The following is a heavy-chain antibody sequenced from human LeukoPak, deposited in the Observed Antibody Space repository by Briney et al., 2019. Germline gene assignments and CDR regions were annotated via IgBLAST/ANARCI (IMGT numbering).Heavy chain of an antibody. CDR1: GYSISSGYD. V-gene: IGHV4-38-2*02. CDR3: ARSYYLDY. Sequence: TSETLSLTCTVAGYSISSGYDWGWIRPPPGKGREWIGTIYNSGSTYYNPSLKGRVTIPVDTRKNPFSLNLSYVTAAGTAVHYSARSYYLDYRGQGTLVTVSS. J-gene: IGHJ4*02. CDR2: IYNSGST.